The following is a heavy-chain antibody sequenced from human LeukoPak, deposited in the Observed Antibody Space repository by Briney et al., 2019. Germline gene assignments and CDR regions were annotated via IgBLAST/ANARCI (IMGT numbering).Heavy chain of an antibody. Sequence: GGSLRLSCAASGFTVSSNYMSWVRQAPGKGLEWVSVIYSGGSTYYADSVKGRFTTSRDNSKNTLYLQMNSLRAEDTAVYYCARAYSSGRFDYWGQGTLVTVSS. CDR1: GFTVSSNY. CDR3: ARAYSSGRFDY. D-gene: IGHD6-19*01. CDR2: IYSGGST. J-gene: IGHJ4*02. V-gene: IGHV3-53*01.